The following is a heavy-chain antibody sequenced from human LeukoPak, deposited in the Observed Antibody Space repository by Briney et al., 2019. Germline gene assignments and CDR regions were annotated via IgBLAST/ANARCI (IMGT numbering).Heavy chain of an antibody. Sequence: GRSLRLSCAASGFTFSSYAMSWVRQVPGKGPEWVSTISIDGGRTYYADSVKGRFTVSRDTSKNTLYLQMNSLRAEDTAVYYCARKGIGSSRYQNMDVWGKGTTVTVSS. CDR3: ARKGIGSSRYQNMDV. CDR2: ISIDGGRT. J-gene: IGHJ6*03. CDR1: GFTFSSYA. V-gene: IGHV3-23*01. D-gene: IGHD6-25*01.